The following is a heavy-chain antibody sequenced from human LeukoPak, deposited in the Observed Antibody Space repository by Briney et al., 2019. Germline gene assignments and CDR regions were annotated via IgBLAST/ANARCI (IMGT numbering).Heavy chain of an antibody. V-gene: IGHV3-30*03. CDR3: ARPRDSSGYRYYFDY. D-gene: IGHD3-22*01. CDR1: GFTFSSYG. Sequence: GGSLRLSCAASGFTFSSYGMHWVRQAPGKGLEWVALISYDGSSKYYADSVKGRFTISRDNSKNTLFLQMNSLRAEDTAVYYCARPRDSSGYRYYFDYWGQGTLVTVSS. J-gene: IGHJ4*02. CDR2: ISYDGSSK.